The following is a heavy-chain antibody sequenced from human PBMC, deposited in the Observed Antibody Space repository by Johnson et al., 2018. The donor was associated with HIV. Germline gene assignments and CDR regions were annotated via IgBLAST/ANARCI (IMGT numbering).Heavy chain of an antibody. J-gene: IGHJ3*02. CDR2: IRYDGSNK. D-gene: IGHD3-22*01. CDR1: GFTFSSYG. Sequence: VQLVESGGGVVQPGGSLRLSCAASGFTFSSYGMHCVRQAPGKGLEWVAFIRYDGSNKYYADSVKGRFTISRDNSKNTLYLQMNSLRAEDTAVYYCAKDLSTAYYDSSEDTFDIWGQGTMVTVSS. V-gene: IGHV3-30*02. CDR3: AKDLSTAYYDSSEDTFDI.